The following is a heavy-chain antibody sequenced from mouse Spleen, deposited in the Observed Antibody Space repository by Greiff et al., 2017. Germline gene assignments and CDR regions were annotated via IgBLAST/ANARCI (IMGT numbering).Heavy chain of an antibody. CDR3: ARGGGSTDFDY. V-gene: IGHV7-3*02. Sequence: EVQGVESGGGLAQPGGSLRLSCATSGFTFTDYYMSWVRQPPGKALEWLGFIRNKANGYTTEYSASVKGRFTISRDNSQSILYLQMNTLRAEDSATYYCARGGGSTDFDYWGQGTTLTVSS. CDR2: IRNKANGYTT. CDR1: GFTFTDYY. J-gene: IGHJ2*01. D-gene: IGHD1-1*01.